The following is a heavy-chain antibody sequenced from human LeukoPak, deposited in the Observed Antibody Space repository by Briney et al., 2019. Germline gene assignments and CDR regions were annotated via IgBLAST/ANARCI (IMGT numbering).Heavy chain of an antibody. Sequence: GGSLRLSCAASGFTFSSYAMHWVRQAPGKGLEWVAVISYDGSNKYYADSVKGRFTISRDNSKNTLYLQMNSLRAEDTAVYYCARDFMVRGVIPYYWGQGTLVTVSS. CDR2: ISYDGSNK. D-gene: IGHD3-10*01. CDR3: ARDFMVRGVIPYY. V-gene: IGHV3-30*04. CDR1: GFTFSSYA. J-gene: IGHJ4*02.